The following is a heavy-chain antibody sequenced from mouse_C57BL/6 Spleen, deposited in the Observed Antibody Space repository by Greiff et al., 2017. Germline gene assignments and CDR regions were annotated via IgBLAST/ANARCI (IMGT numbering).Heavy chain of an antibody. CDR3: ARGNYSKGFAY. CDR1: GYTFTSYW. CDR2: IDPSDSYT. Sequence: QVQLKQPGAELVMPGASVKLSCKASGYTFTSYWMHWVKQRPGQGLEWIGEIDPSDSYTNYNQKFKGKSTLTVDKSSSTAYMQLSSLTSEDSAVYYCARGNYSKGFAYWGQGTLVTVSA. J-gene: IGHJ3*01. V-gene: IGHV1-69*01. D-gene: IGHD2-12*01.